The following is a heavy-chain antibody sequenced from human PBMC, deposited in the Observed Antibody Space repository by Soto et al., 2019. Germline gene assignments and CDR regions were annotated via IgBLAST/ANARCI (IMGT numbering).Heavy chain of an antibody. CDR2: IWYDGSNK. D-gene: IGHD6-6*01. V-gene: IGHV3-33*01. J-gene: IGHJ6*02. CDR1: GFTFSSYG. CDR3: ARDVATYSSSSSRAYYYYGMDV. Sequence: QVQLVESGGGVVQPGRSLRLSCAASGFTFSSYGMHWVRQAPGKGLEWVAVIWYDGSNKYYADSVKGRFTISRDNSKNTLYLQMNSLRAEDTAVYYRARDVATYSSSSSRAYYYYGMDVWGQGTTVTVSS.